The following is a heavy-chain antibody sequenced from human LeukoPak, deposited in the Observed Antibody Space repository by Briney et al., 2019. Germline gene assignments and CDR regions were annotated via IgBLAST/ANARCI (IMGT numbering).Heavy chain of an antibody. V-gene: IGHV3-53*01. CDR2: IYSGGST. J-gene: IGHJ4*02. CDR3: ARLPAYCSSTSCYYDY. D-gene: IGHD2-2*01. CDR1: GFTVSSNY. Sequence: GGSLRLSCAASGFTVSSNYMSWVRQAPGGGLEWVSVIYSGGSTYYADSVKGRFTISRDNAKNSLFLQMNSLRAEDTAVYYCARLPAYCSSTSCYYDYWGQGTLVTVSS.